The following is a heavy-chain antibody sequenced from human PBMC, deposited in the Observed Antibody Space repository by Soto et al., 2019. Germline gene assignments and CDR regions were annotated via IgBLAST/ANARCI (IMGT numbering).Heavy chain of an antibody. J-gene: IGHJ6*02. V-gene: IGHV1-18*04. CDR2: ISTYNGNT. Sequence: ASVKVSCKASGYTFTSYGISWVRQAPGQGLEWIGWISTYNGNTNYAQKLRSRVTMTTDTSTSTAYMELRSLRSDETAVYYCARGSKGHYDFWSDFFGQYGTDVWGQGTTVTVSS. D-gene: IGHD3-3*01. CDR3: ARGSKGHYDFWSDFFGQYGTDV. CDR1: GYTFTSYG.